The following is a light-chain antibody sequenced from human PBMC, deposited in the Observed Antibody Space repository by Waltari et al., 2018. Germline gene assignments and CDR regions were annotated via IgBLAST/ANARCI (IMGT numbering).Light chain of an antibody. V-gene: IGLV10-54*04. CDR2: RNN. CDR1: SHNVRNQG. Sequence: QAGLTQPPSVSNGLRQTATLSCTGNSHNVRNQGAAWLQQHQGHPPKPLSYRNNNRPSGISERFSASRSGNTASLTITGLQPEDEADYYCSAWDSSLRVYVFGTGTKVTVL. J-gene: IGLJ1*01. CDR3: SAWDSSLRVYV.